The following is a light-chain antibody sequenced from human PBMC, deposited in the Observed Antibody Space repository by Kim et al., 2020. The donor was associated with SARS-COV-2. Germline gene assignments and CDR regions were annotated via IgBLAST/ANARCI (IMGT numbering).Light chain of an antibody. CDR3: QQYNGYWT. J-gene: IGKJ1*01. V-gene: IGKV1-5*03. Sequence: DIQMTQSPSTLSASVGDRVTITCRASQSISSWLAWYQQKPGKAPKVLIYKASSLESGVPSRFSGSGFGTEFTLTISSLQPDDFATYYCQQYNGYWTFGQGTKVDIK. CDR2: KAS. CDR1: QSISSW.